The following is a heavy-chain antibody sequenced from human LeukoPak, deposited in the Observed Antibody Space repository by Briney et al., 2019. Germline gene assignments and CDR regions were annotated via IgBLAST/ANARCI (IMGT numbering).Heavy chain of an antibody. CDR2: ISYDGSTK. CDR3: AKTWARSSSSSY. J-gene: IGHJ4*02. V-gene: IGHV3-30*18. Sequence: PGGSLRLSCAASGFTFSSYTMHWFRQAPGRGLEWVAVISYDGSTKYYGGSMKGRFTISRDNSKNTLYLQMNSLRAEDTAVYYCAKTWARSSSSSYWGQGTLVTVSS. D-gene: IGHD6-6*01. CDR1: GFTFSSYT.